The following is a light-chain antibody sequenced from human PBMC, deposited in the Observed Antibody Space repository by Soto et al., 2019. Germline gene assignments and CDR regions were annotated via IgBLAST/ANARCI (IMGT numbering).Light chain of an antibody. CDR3: LSYDNSLSGVL. V-gene: IGLV1-40*01. Sequence: QSVLTQPPSVSGAPGQRVTISCTGSSSNIGAGYDVHWYQQLPGTAPKLLMYGQNNRPSGVPDRFSGSKSGTSASLAITGLQAEDEADYYCLSYDNSLSGVLFGGGIKLTVL. CDR1: SSNIGAGYD. CDR2: GQN. J-gene: IGLJ2*01.